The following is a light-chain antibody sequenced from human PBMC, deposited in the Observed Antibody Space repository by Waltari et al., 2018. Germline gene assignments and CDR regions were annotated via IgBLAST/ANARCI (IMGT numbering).Light chain of an antibody. CDR1: QSVSSN. CDR3: QQYNTWPPFT. Sequence: EIVMTQSPATLSVSPGERATLSCRASQSVSSNLAWYQHKPGQAPRLLIYGASTRATGTPARFSGSGSGTEFTLTISSLQSEDFEVYYCQQYNTWPPFTFGPGTKVDIK. CDR2: GAS. J-gene: IGKJ3*01. V-gene: IGKV3-15*01.